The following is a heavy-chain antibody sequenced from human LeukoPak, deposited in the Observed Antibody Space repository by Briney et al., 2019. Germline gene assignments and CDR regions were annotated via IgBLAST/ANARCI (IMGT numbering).Heavy chain of an antibody. CDR1: GFTFSNAW. D-gene: IGHD3-9*01. Sequence: GGSLRLSRAACGFTFSNAWMSWVRQAPGKGLEGVGCIKSKTDGGTIDYAAPVKGRFTISRDDSKNMLYLQMNSLKTEDTAVYYCTTDSGYGYFDWLARFDYWGQGTLVTVSS. V-gene: IGHV3-15*01. CDR3: TTDSGYGYFDWLARFDY. CDR2: IKSKTDGGTI. J-gene: IGHJ4*02.